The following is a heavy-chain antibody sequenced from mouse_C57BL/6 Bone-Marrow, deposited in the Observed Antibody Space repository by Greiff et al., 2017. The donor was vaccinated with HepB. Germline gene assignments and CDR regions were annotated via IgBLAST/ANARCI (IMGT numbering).Heavy chain of an antibody. V-gene: IGHV1-26*01. Sequence: VQLKQSGPELVKPGASVKISCKASGYTFTDYYMNWVKQSHGKSLEWIGDINPNNGGTSYNQKFKGKATLTVDKSSSTAYMELRSLTSEDSAVYYCAKSYYSNYGVYFDYWGQGTTLTVSS. J-gene: IGHJ2*01. CDR1: GYTFTDYY. D-gene: IGHD2-5*01. CDR3: AKSYYSNYGVYFDY. CDR2: INPNNGGT.